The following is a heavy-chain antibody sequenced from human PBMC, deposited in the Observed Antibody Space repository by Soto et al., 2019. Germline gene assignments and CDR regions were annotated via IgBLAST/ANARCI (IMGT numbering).Heavy chain of an antibody. CDR3: ARTDIVTTIGVDP. CDR1: GESFIGYY. Sequence: QVHLQQWGAGLLKPSETLSLTCAVYGESFIGYYWTWIRQPPGKGLEWIGEINHRGSTNYNPSLKSRVTISIDTSKNQFSLKLTSVTAADTAVYYCARTDIVTTIGVDPWGQGTLVTVSS. D-gene: IGHD5-12*01. V-gene: IGHV4-34*02. J-gene: IGHJ5*02. CDR2: INHRGST.